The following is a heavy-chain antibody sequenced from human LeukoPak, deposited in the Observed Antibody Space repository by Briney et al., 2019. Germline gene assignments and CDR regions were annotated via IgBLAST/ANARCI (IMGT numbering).Heavy chain of an antibody. Sequence: GGSLRLSCAASGFTFSSYSMNWVRQAPGKGLEWVSYISSSSSTIYYADSVKGRFTISRDNAKNSLYLQMNSLRDEDTAVYYCARWPRDDCGGDCYPSRGAFDIWGQGTMVTVSS. V-gene: IGHV3-48*02. CDR2: ISSSSSTI. D-gene: IGHD2-21*02. CDR1: GFTFSSYS. CDR3: ARWPRDDCGGDCYPSRGAFDI. J-gene: IGHJ3*02.